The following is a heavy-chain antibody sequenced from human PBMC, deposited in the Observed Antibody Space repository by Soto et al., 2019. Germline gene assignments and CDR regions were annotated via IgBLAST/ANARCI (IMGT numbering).Heavy chain of an antibody. V-gene: IGHV1-2*02. CDR2: INPNSGGT. J-gene: IGHJ6*02. D-gene: IGHD6-13*01. Sequence: QVQLVQSGAEVKKPGASVKVSCKASGYTFTGYYMHWVRQAPGQGLEWMGWINPNSGGTNYAQKYQGRVTMTRDKSISTAYMELSRLRSEDTAVYYCARSIAAADYYYYYGMYVWGQGNTVTVSS. CDR3: ARSIAAADYYYYYGMYV. CDR1: GYTFTGYY.